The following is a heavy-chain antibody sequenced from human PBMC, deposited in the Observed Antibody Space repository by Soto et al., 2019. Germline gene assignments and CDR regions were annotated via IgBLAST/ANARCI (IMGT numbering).Heavy chain of an antibody. Sequence: ASVKVSCKASGYTFTSYGISWVRQAPGQGLEWMGWISAYNGNTNYAQKLQGRVTMTTDTSTSTAYMELRSLRSDDTAVYYCAREVVDSGRDSSPVAWWGQGTLVTVSS. D-gene: IGHD2-15*01. V-gene: IGHV1-18*01. CDR2: ISAYNGNT. CDR1: GYTFTSYG. J-gene: IGHJ4*02. CDR3: AREVVDSGRDSSPVAW.